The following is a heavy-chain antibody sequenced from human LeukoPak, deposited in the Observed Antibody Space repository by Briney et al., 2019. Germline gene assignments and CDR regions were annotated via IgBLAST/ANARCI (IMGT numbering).Heavy chain of an antibody. J-gene: IGHJ4*02. V-gene: IGHV3-30-3*02. Sequence: GRSLRLSCAASGFTYSSYAMHWVRQAPGKGREWVAVISYNGNNKYYADSVKGRFTISRDNSKNTLYLQMNSLRTEDRAVYYCARQQWLLLVWMGSFDRWGQGTLVTVSS. CDR1: GFTYSSYA. CDR2: ISYNGNNK. D-gene: IGHD2-21*02. CDR3: ARQQWLLLVWMGSFDR.